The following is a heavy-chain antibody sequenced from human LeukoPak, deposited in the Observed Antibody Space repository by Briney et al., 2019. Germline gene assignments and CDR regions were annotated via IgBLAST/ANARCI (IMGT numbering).Heavy chain of an antibody. CDR1: GFIFSDYY. CDR2: MSSRGTTI. J-gene: IGHJ5*02. V-gene: IGHV3-11*01. Sequence: KPGGSQRLSCAASGFIFSDYYMSWIRQAPGKGLEWVSYMSSRGTTIYYADSVKGRFTISRDNAKNSLYLQMNSLRVEDTAVYYCARDHGQWLVKGNWFDPWGQGTLVTVSS. CDR3: ARDHGQWLVKGNWFDP. D-gene: IGHD6-19*01.